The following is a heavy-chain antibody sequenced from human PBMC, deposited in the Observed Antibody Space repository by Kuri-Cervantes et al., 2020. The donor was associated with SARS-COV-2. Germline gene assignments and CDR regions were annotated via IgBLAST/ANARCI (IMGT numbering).Heavy chain of an antibody. V-gene: IGHV1-18*01. D-gene: IGHD6-6*01. CDR1: GFTFNKSG. CDR3: ASSQYSSSSLAFDI. J-gene: IGHJ3*02. CDR2: ISAYNGNT. Sequence: ASVKVSCKTSGFTFNKSGISWVRQAPGQGLEWMGWISAYNGNTNYAQKLQGRVTMTTDTSTSTAYMELRSLRSDDTAVYYCASSQYSSSSLAFDIWGQGTMVTVSS.